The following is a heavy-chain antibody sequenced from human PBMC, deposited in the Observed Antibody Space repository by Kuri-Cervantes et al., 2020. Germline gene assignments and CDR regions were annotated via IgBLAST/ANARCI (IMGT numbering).Heavy chain of an antibody. Sequence: GGSLRLSCAASGFTFDDYTMHWVRQAPGKGLEWVSLISWDGGSTYYADSVKGRFTISRDNSKNSLYLQMNSLRTEDTALYYCVYGSFDYWGQGTLVTVSS. J-gene: IGHJ4*02. CDR2: ISWDGGST. CDR1: GFTFDDYT. D-gene: IGHD3-10*01. V-gene: IGHV3-43*01. CDR3: VYGSFDY.